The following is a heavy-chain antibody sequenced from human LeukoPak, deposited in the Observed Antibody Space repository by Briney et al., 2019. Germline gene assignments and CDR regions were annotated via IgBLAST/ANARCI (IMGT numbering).Heavy chain of an antibody. CDR3: ARRSGYGDYQFDY. CDR2: IIPIFGTA. J-gene: IGHJ4*02. D-gene: IGHD4-17*01. CDR1: GGTFSSYA. V-gene: IGHV1-69*01. Sequence: SVKVSCKASGGTFSSYAISWVRQAPGQGLEWMGGIIPIFGTANYAQKFQGRVTITADESTSTAYMELSSLRSEDTAVCYCARRSGYGDYQFDYWGQGTLVTVSS.